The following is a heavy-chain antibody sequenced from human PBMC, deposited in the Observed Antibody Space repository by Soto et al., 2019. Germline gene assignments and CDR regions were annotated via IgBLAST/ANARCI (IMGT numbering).Heavy chain of an antibody. CDR2: ISAYNGNT. CDR3: ARDAPIEVVPDAGDYYYYYGMDV. J-gene: IGHJ6*02. D-gene: IGHD2-2*01. V-gene: IGHV1-18*01. CDR1: GYTFTSYG. Sequence: SSVKVSCKASGYTFTSYGISWVRQAPGQGLEWMGWISAYNGNTNYAQKLQGRVTMTTDTSTSTAYMELRSLRSDDTAVYYCARDAPIEVVPDAGDYYYYYGMDVWGQGSTGTVSS.